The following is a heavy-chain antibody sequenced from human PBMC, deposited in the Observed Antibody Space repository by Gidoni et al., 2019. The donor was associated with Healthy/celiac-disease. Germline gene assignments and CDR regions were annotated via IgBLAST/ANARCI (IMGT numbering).Heavy chain of an antibody. Sequence: QVQLVQPGAEVKKPGSSVKISCKASVGTFRSSALSWVRQAPGQGLEWMGGIIPIFGTANYAQKFQGRVTITADESTSTAYMELSSLRSEDTAVYYCARDNQTYYDILTGSYGMDVWGQGTTVTVSS. CDR2: IIPIFGTA. J-gene: IGHJ6*02. V-gene: IGHV1-69*01. CDR1: VGTFRSSA. D-gene: IGHD3-9*01. CDR3: ARDNQTYYDILTGSYGMDV.